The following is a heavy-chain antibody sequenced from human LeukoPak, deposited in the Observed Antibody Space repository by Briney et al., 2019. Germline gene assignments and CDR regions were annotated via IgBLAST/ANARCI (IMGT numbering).Heavy chain of an antibody. V-gene: IGHV4-59*01. CDR2: IYYSGST. CDR1: GGSISSYY. J-gene: IGHJ6*02. CDR3: ARVKYYGSGSYDPLYYYYGMDV. D-gene: IGHD3-10*01. Sequence: PSETLSLTCTVSGGSISSYYWSWIRQPPGKGLEWIGYIYYSGSTNYNPSLKSRVTISVDTSKNQFSLKLSSVTAADTAVYYWARVKYYGSGSYDPLYYYYGMDVWGQGTTVTVSS.